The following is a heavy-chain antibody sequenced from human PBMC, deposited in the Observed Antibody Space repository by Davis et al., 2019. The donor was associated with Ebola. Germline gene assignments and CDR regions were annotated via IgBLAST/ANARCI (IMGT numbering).Heavy chain of an antibody. CDR1: GYTFTSYG. CDR3: ARGGYCSGGSCSSNYYYYYGMDV. J-gene: IGHJ6*02. D-gene: IGHD2-15*01. V-gene: IGHV1-18*01. CDR2: ISAYNGNT. Sequence: AASVQVSCKASGYTFTSYGISWVRQAPGQGLEWMGWISAYNGNTNYAQTLQGRVTMTTDTSTSTAYMELRSLRSEDTAVYYCARGGYCSGGSCSSNYYYYYGMDVWGQGTTVTVSS.